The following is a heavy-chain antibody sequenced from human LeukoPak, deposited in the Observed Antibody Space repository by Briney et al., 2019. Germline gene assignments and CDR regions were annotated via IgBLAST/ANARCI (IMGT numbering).Heavy chain of an antibody. CDR2: ITGSSSTI. J-gene: IGHJ4*02. Sequence: GGSLRLSCTTSGFTFSSYNMNWVRQAPGKGLEWVSYITGSSSTIYYADSVRGRFTISRDNAKNSLYLQMNSLRAEDTAVYYCARDGNRYCSSTSCYTWDYWGQGTLVTVSS. CDR3: ARDGNRYCSSTSCYTWDY. CDR1: GFTFSSYN. D-gene: IGHD2-2*02. V-gene: IGHV3-48*01.